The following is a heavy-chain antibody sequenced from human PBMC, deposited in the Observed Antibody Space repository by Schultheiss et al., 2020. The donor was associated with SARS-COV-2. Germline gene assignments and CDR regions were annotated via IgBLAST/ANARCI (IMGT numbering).Heavy chain of an antibody. Sequence: GESLKISCAASGFTFSSYAMHWVRQAPGKGLEWVAVISYHGSNKHYADSVKGRFTISRDNSKNTLYLQMNSLRAEDKAVYYCARVLGTYRMRDAFDIWGQGTMVTVSS. J-gene: IGHJ3*02. CDR2: ISYHGSNK. CDR3: ARVLGTYRMRDAFDI. D-gene: IGHD2-8*01. CDR1: GFTFSSYA. V-gene: IGHV3-30*07.